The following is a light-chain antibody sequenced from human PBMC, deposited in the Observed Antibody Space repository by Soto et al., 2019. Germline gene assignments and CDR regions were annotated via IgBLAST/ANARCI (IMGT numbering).Light chain of an antibody. J-gene: IGLJ3*02. Sequence: NFMLTQPHSVSESPGKTVTISCSASGGNIASNYVQWYQQRPGSVPTTVIYEDNRRPSVVPDLFSGSVDSSSTSASLTISGLKTEDEAGYYCQSYDTVWVFGGGTKLTVL. CDR1: GGNIASNY. V-gene: IGLV6-57*02. CDR2: EDN. CDR3: QSYDTVWV.